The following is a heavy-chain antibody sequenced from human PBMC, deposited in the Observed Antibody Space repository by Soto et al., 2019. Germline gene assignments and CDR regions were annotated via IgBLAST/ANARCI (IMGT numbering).Heavy chain of an antibody. V-gene: IGHV3-23*01. CDR2: ISGSGGST. Sequence: EVQLLESGGGLVQPGGSLRLSCAASGFTFSSYAMSWVRQAPGKGLEWVSAISGSGGSTYYADSVMGRFTISRDKSKNTLYLQMNSLRAEDTAVYYCAKDRVKGPYYFAYWGQGTLVTVSS. CDR1: GFTFSSYA. CDR3: AKDRVKGPYYFAY. J-gene: IGHJ4*02.